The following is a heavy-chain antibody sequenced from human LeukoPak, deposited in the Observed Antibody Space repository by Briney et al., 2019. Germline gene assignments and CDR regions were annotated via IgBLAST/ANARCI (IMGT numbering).Heavy chain of an antibody. D-gene: IGHD1-20*01. CDR1: GFTFSYYY. CDR2: ISSSGSTI. J-gene: IGHJ5*02. V-gene: IGHV3-11*01. CDR3: ERDRKAPITGATGCFDP. Sequence: PGGSLRLSCAASGFTFSYYYMRWVRQAPGKGLEWVSYISSSGSTIYYADSVKGRFTISRDNAKNSLYLQMNSLRAEDTAVYYCERDRKAPITGATGCFDPWGQGTLVTVSS.